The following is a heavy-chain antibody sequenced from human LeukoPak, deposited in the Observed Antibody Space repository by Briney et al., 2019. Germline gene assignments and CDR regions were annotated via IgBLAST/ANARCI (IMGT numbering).Heavy chain of an antibody. CDR3: AKAAYYDSTPVDY. V-gene: IGHV3-30*18. Sequence: GRSLRLSCAASGFTFSSCGMHWVRQAPGKGLEWVAVISYDGSNKYYADSVKGRFTISRDNSKNTLYLQMNSLRAEDTAVYYCAKAAYYDSTPVDYWGQGTLVTVSS. CDR1: GFTFSSCG. J-gene: IGHJ4*02. D-gene: IGHD3-22*01. CDR2: ISYDGSNK.